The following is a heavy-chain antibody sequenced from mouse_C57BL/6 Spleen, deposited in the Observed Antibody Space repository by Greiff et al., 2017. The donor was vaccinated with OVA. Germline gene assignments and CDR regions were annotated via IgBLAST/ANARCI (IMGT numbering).Heavy chain of an antibody. V-gene: IGHV1-76*01. CDR2: IYPGSGNT. J-gene: IGHJ4*01. CDR1: GYTFTDYY. CDR3: ARQLFPYAMDY. Sequence: QVQLKESGAELVRPGASVKLSCKASGYTFTDYYINWVKQRPGQGLEWIARIYPGSGNTYYNEKFKGKATLTAEKSSSTAYMQLSSLTSEDSAVYFCARQLFPYAMDYWGQGTSVTVSS. D-gene: IGHD1-1*02.